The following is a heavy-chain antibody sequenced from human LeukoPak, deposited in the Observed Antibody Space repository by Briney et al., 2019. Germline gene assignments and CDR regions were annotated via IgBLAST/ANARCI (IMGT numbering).Heavy chain of an antibody. J-gene: IGHJ4*02. D-gene: IGHD1-26*01. V-gene: IGHV3-33*01. CDR1: GFTFRAFG. Sequence: PGGSLRLPCEASGFTFRAFGMHWVRQAPGKGLEWVAVIRRDGSNIFYGDSVEGRFTISRDNSRNTLFLQMNSLRAEDTAVYYCVRDGVGGTKFFGYFDYWGQGAPVTVSS. CDR2: IRRDGSNI. CDR3: VRDGVGGTKFFGYFDY.